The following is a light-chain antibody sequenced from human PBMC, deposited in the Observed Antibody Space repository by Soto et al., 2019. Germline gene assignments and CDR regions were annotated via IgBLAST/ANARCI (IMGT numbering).Light chain of an antibody. J-gene: IGKJ1*01. CDR2: GAS. Sequence: EIVLTQSPGTLSLSPGERATLSCRASQSISSSYLAWYQQKPGQAPRLLIFGASSRATGIPDRFSGSGSGTDFTLTISRLEPGDFATYYCQQYETFGQGTKVEF. V-gene: IGKV3-20*01. CDR3: QQYET. CDR1: QSISSSY.